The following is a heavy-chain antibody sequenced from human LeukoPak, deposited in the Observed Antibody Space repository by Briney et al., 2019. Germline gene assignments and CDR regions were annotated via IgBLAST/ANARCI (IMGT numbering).Heavy chain of an antibody. CDR2: IYPGDSDT. CDR3: ATRSYYDSSGYYYLSDY. CDR1: GYSFTSYW. D-gene: IGHD3-22*01. Sequence: GESLKISCKGSGYSFTSYWIGWVRQMPGKGLEWMGIIYPGDSDTRYSPSFQGQVTISADKSSSTAYLQWSSLKASDTAMYYCATRSYYDSSGYYYLSDYWGQGTLVTVSS. V-gene: IGHV5-51*01. J-gene: IGHJ4*02.